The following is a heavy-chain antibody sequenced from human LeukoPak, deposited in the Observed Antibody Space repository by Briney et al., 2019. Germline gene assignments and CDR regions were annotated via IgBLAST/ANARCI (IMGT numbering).Heavy chain of an antibody. CDR2: IYHSGST. D-gene: IGHD4-17*01. CDR1: GGSISSGGYS. CDR3: ASELRHRRYGMDV. Sequence: SETLSLTCAVSGGSISSGGYSWSWIRQPPGKGLEWIGYIYHSGSTYYNLSLKSRVTISVDRSKNQFSLELSSVTAADTAVYYCASELRHRRYGMDVWGQGTTVTVSS. J-gene: IGHJ6*02. V-gene: IGHV4-30-2*01.